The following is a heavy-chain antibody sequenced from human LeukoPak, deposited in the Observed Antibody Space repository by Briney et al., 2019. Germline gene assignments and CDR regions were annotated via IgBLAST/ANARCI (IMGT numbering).Heavy chain of an antibody. D-gene: IGHD2-21*02. J-gene: IGHJ6*02. CDR1: ELTFSSYG. CDR3: AKDLAYCGGDCYPLYGMDV. Sequence: GRSLRLYCAASELTFSSYGMHWVRQAPGKGLEWVAVISYDGSNKYYADSVKGRFTISRDNSKNTLYLQMNSLRAEDTAVYYCAKDLAYCGGDCYPLYGMDVWGQGTTVTVSS. V-gene: IGHV3-30*18. CDR2: ISYDGSNK.